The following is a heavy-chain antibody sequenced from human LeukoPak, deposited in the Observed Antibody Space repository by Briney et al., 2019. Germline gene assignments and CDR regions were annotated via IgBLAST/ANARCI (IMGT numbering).Heavy chain of an antibody. CDR2: ISYDGSNK. J-gene: IGHJ6*02. CDR1: GFTFSSYA. Sequence: PGGSLRLSCAASGFTFSSYAMHWVRQAPGKGLEWVAVISYDGSNKYYADSVKGRFTISRDNSKNTPYLQMNSLRAEDTAVYYCAREPGEGHSTLMEYYYGMDVWGQGTTVTVSS. D-gene: IGHD3-10*01. V-gene: IGHV3-30-3*01. CDR3: AREPGEGHSTLMEYYYGMDV.